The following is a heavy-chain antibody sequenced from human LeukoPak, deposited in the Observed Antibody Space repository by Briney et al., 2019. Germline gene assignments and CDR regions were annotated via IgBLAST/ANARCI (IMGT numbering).Heavy chain of an antibody. V-gene: IGHV3-66*01. CDR2: IYAGGST. J-gene: IGHJ4*02. D-gene: IGHD6-13*01. Sequence: GGSLRLSCAASGFTVSSDYMSLVRQAPGKGLEWVSIIYAGGSTYYADSVKGRFIVSRDNSKNTVYLQINSLRAEDTAVYYCARALAAASHTSFDYWGQGTLVTVTS. CDR1: GFTVSSDY. CDR3: ARALAAASHTSFDY.